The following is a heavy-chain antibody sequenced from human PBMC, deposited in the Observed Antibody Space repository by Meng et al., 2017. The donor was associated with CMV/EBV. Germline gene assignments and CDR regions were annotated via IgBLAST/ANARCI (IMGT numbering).Heavy chain of an antibody. CDR1: GGTFSSYA. V-gene: IGHV1-69*10. Sequence: SVKVSCKASGGTFSSYAISWVRQAPGQGLEWMGGIIPILGIANYAQKFQGRVTITADKSTSTAYMELSSLRSEDTAVYYCASGRWGYGSGSYYNNYYYYGMDVWGQGTTVTVSS. CDR3: ASGRWGYGSGSYYNNYYYYGMDV. D-gene: IGHD3-10*01. J-gene: IGHJ6*02. CDR2: IIPILGIA.